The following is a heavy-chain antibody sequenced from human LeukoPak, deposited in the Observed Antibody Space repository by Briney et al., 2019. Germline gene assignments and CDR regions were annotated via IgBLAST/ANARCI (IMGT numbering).Heavy chain of an antibody. CDR3: ALWSYYYYGLDV. D-gene: IGHD5-18*01. CDR2: SRNKAKSHTT. Sequence: PGGSLRLSCAASGFTFSDRDMDWVRQAPGKGLEWVGRSRNKAKSHTTEYAASVKGRFTISRDNPNNSVWLQMNSLKTEDTAVYYCALWSYYYYGLDVWGQGTTVTVSS. V-gene: IGHV3-72*01. J-gene: IGHJ6*02. CDR1: GFTFSDRD.